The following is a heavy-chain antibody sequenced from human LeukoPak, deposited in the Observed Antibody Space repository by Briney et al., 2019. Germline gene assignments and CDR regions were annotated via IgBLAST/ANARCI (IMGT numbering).Heavy chain of an antibody. CDR1: GGTFSSYA. D-gene: IGHD3-9*01. Sequence: GASVKVSCKASGGTFSSYAISWVRQAPGHGLEWMGGIIPILATTNHAQKFQDRVTLTADKSTSTAYMELSSLRSEDTAVYFCARESVDYDIMTGYTFRDEAFDIWGQGTLVTVSS. CDR2: IIPILATT. J-gene: IGHJ3*02. V-gene: IGHV1-69*06. CDR3: ARESVDYDIMTGYTFRDEAFDI.